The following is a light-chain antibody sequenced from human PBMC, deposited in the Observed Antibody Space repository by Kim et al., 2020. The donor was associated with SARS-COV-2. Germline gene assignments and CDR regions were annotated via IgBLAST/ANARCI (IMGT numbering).Light chain of an antibody. J-gene: IGKJ1*01. V-gene: IGKV3-20*01. CDR1: QTVTSNY. Sequence: SPGYRATVSCRASQTVTSNYLAWYQQKPGQAPRLLIYGASSRATGIPDRFSGSGSGTDFTLTISRLEPEDFAVYYCQQYGSSPATFGQGTKVDIK. CDR3: QQYGSSPAT. CDR2: GAS.